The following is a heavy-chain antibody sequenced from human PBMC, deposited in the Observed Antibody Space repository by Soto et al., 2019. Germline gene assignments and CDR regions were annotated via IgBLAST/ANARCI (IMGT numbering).Heavy chain of an antibody. CDR1: GSISTYY. Sequence: SETLSLTCTVGSISTYYWNWIRQPPGKGLEWIGYIYYMGRTNYNSSLKSRVTISIDTSKNQFSLKLSSVTAADTAIYYCARDPVGATDFDSWGQGAPLTVSS. D-gene: IGHD1-26*01. CDR2: IYYMGRT. V-gene: IGHV4-59*01. J-gene: IGHJ4*02. CDR3: ARDPVGATDFDS.